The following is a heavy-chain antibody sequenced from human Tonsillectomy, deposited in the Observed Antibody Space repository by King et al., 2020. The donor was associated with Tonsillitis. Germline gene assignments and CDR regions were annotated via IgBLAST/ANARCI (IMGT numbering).Heavy chain of an antibody. D-gene: IGHD5-12*01. CDR2: IWYDGSNK. CDR1: GFTFSSYG. CDR3: ARGAYEGDY. Sequence: VQLVKSGGGVVQPGRSLRLSCAASGFTFSSYGMHWVRQAPGKGLEWVAVIWYDGSNKYYADSVKGRFTISRDNSKNTLYLQMNSLRAEDTAVYYCARGAYEGDYWGQGTLVTVSS. V-gene: IGHV3-33*08. J-gene: IGHJ4*02.